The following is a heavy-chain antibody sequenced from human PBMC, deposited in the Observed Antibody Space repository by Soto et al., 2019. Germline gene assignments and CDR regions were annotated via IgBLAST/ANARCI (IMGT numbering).Heavy chain of an antibody. D-gene: IGHD2-21*02. J-gene: IGHJ6*02. CDR1: GFTFSNAW. CDR3: TTGGVVYCGGDCYVEGMAV. V-gene: IGHV3-15*01. CDR2: IKSKTDGGTT. Sequence: GGSLRLSCAASGFTFSNAWMSWVRQAPGKGLEWVGRIKSKTDGGTTDYAAPVKGRFTISRDDSKNTLYLQMNSLKTEDTAVYYCTTGGVVYCGGDCYVEGMAVWGQGNTVAVSS.